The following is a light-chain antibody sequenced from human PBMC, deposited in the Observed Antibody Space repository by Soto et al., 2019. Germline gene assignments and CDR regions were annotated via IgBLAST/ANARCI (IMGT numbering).Light chain of an antibody. Sequence: ELVMTQSPATLSVSPGERGTLSCRASQSVSSNLAWYQQKPGQAPRLLIYGASTRATGIPARFSGSRSGTEFTLTISSLQSEDFAVYYCQRYNNWPWTFGQGTKVEIK. V-gene: IGKV3-15*01. CDR3: QRYNNWPWT. CDR1: QSVSSN. CDR2: GAS. J-gene: IGKJ1*01.